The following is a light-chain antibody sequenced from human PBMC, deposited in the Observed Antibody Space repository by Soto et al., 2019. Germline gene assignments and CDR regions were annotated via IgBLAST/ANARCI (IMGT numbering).Light chain of an antibody. CDR2: GAY. CDR1: QSVSSSY. J-gene: IGKJ5*01. Sequence: EIVLTQSPGTLSLSPGERATLSCRASQSVSSSYLAWYQQKPGQAPRLLIYGAYSRATGIPDRFSGSGSGTDFTLTISRLEPEDFAVYYCQPYGSSPPITFGQGTRLEIK. CDR3: QPYGSSPPIT. V-gene: IGKV3-20*01.